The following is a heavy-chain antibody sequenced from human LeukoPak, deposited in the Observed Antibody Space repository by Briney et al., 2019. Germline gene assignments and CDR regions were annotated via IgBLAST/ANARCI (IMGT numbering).Heavy chain of an antibody. D-gene: IGHD6-19*01. CDR3: ANNGQGVADP. CDR1: GFTFSSYA. V-gene: IGHV3-30*04. J-gene: IGHJ3*01. CDR2: ISYDGSNK. Sequence: GGSLRLSCAASGFTFSSYAMHWVRQAPGKGLEWVAVISYDGSNKYYADSVKGRFTISRDNSKNTLYLQMNSLRAEDTAVYYCANNGQGVADPWGQGTMVTVSS.